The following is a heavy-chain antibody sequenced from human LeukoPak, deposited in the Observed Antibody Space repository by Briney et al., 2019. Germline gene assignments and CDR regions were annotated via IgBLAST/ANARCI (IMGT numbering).Heavy chain of an antibody. CDR2: IKQDGSEK. CDR1: GFTFSSYW. Sequence: GGSLRLSCAASGFTFSSYWMSWVRQAPGKGLEWVANIKQDGSEKYYVDSVKGRFTISRDNSKNTLYLQMNSLRAEDTAVYYCANHVNYYGSGSSHYYMDVWGKGTTVTISS. J-gene: IGHJ6*03. D-gene: IGHD3-10*01. CDR3: ANHVNYYGSGSSHYYMDV. V-gene: IGHV3-7*01.